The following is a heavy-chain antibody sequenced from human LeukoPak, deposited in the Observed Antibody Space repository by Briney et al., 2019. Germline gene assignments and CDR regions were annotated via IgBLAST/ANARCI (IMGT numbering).Heavy chain of an antibody. CDR3: AKFDDSSGYYYYFQH. V-gene: IGHV4-4*02. Sequence: SETLSLTGAVSGGSISSSNWWRWVRQPPGKGLEWIGATYHSGSTNYNPSLKSRVTISVDTSKNHLSLRLSAVTAADTAVYYCAKFDDSSGYYYYFQHWGQGTLVTVSS. D-gene: IGHD3-22*01. J-gene: IGHJ1*01. CDR2: TYHSGST. CDR1: GGSISSSNW.